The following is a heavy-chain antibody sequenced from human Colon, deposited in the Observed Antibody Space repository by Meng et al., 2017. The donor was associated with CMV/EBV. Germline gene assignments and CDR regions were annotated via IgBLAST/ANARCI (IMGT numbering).Heavy chain of an antibody. V-gene: IGHV3-23*01. CDR3: ARGTQYSDFWSGFPY. CDR2: IIGSGFYT. J-gene: IGHJ4*01. CDR1: GFIFGDYA. D-gene: IGHD3-3*01. Sequence: GESLKISCASSGFIFGDYAMTWVRPAPGQGLEWVASIIGSGFYTYYADSVMGRFPISRDHSRNMIALQMSTLTAEDTALYYCARGTQYSDFWSGFPYWGHGTLVTVSS.